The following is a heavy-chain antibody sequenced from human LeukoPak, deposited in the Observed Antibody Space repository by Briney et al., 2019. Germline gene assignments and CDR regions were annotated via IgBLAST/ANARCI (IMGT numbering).Heavy chain of an antibody. D-gene: IGHD3-22*01. CDR1: GGSISSYY. CDR3: AREEVPYYYDSSGYPYYYYYGMDV. Sequence: SETLSLTCTVSGGSISSYYWSWIRQPAGKGLEWIGRIYTSGSTNYSPSLKSRVTMSVDTSKNQFSLKLSSVTAADTAVYYCAREEVPYYYDSSGYPYYYYYGMDVWGQGTTVTVSS. V-gene: IGHV4-4*07. CDR2: IYTSGST. J-gene: IGHJ6*02.